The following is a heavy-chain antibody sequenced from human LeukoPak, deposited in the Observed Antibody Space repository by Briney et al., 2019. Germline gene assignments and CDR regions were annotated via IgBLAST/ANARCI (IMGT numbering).Heavy chain of an antibody. CDR1: GYTFTSYG. D-gene: IGHD3-10*01. V-gene: IGHV1-18*01. CDR2: ISAYNGNT. CDR3: ARDVGTMVRGPNWFDP. J-gene: IGHJ5*02. Sequence: ASVKVSCKASGYTFTSYGISWVRQAPGQGLEWMGWISAYNGNTNYAQKLQGRVTMTTDTSTSTAYMELRSLRSDDTAVYYCARDVGTMVRGPNWFDPWGQGTLVTVSS.